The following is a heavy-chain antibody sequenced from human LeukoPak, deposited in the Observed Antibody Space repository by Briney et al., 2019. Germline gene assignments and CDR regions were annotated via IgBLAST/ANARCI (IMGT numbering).Heavy chain of an antibody. V-gene: IGHV3-11*03. CDR2: ISPGSSST. CDR1: GFTFSDYF. D-gene: IGHD3-16*01. J-gene: IGHJ4*02. CDR3: AWGHKAMTY. Sequence: GGSLRLSCAASGFTFSDYFMSWIRQAPGKGLEWVSYISPGSSSTNYADSVKGRFTISRDNAENSLYLQMNSLRAEDTAVYYCAWGHKAMTYWGQGTLVTVSS.